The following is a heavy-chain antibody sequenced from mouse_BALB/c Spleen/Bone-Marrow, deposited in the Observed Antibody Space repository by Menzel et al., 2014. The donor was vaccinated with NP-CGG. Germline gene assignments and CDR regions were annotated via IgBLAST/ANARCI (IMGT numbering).Heavy chain of an antibody. CDR2: IDPSDSET. Sequence: QVHVKQSGAELVKPGAPVKLSCKASGYTFXSYWMNWVKQRPGRGLEWIGRIDPSDSETHYNQKFKDKATLTVDKSSSTAYIQLSSLTSEDSAVYYCARNWVYFDYWGQGTTLTVSS. V-gene: IGHV1-69*02. CDR1: GYTFXSYW. D-gene: IGHD4-1*01. J-gene: IGHJ2*01. CDR3: ARNWVYFDY.